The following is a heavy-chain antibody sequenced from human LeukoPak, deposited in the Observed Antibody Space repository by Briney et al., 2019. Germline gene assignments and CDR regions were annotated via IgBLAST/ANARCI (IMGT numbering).Heavy chain of an antibody. CDR1: GFTFSSYS. CDR3: ARDTRGIQLWLGYYYYGMAV. J-gene: IGHJ6*04. CDR2: ISSSSSYI. D-gene: IGHD5-18*01. Sequence: GGSLRLSCAASGFTFSSYSMKWVRQAPGKGLEWVSSISSSSSYIYYADSVKGRFTISRDNAKNSLYLQMNSLRAEDTAVYYCARDTRGIQLWLGYYYYGMAVGAKGPTVTFPS. V-gene: IGHV3-21*01.